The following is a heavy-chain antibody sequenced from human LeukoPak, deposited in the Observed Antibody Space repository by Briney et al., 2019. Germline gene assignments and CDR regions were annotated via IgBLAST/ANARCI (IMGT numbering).Heavy chain of an antibody. V-gene: IGHV4-34*01. CDR1: GVSFSGYY. D-gene: IGHD6-13*01. CDR3: ARDLPGIAAAGSLGWFDP. J-gene: IGHJ5*02. CDR2: INHSGST. Sequence: TSETLSLTCAVYGVSFSGYYWSWIRQPPGKGLEWIGEINHSGSTNYNPSLKSRVTISVDTSKNQFSLKLSSVTAADTAVYYCARDLPGIAAAGSLGWFDPWGQGTLVTVSS.